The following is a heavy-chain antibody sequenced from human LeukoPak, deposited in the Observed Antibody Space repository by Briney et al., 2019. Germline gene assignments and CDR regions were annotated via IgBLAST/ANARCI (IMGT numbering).Heavy chain of an antibody. V-gene: IGHV4-61*02. CDR3: ARDYRDADAFDI. CDR2: IYTSGST. D-gene: IGHD3-16*02. Sequence: TSETVSLTCTVSGGFISTGTYYWSWIRQPAGKGLEWIGRIYTSGSTNYNPSLRSRVTISVDTSKNQFSLKLSSVTAADTAVYYCARDYRDADAFDIWGQGTMVTVSS. CDR1: GGFISTGTYY. J-gene: IGHJ3*02.